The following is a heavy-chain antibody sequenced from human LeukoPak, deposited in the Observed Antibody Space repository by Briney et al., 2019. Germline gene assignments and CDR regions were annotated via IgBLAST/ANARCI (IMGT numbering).Heavy chain of an antibody. J-gene: IGHJ4*02. D-gene: IGHD2-2*01. CDR1: GFTFSSYS. CDR2: ISSSSSYI. Sequence: NTGGSLRLSCAASGFTFSSYSMNWVRQAPGKGLEWVSSISSSSSYIYYADSVKGRFTISRDNSKNTLYLQMNSLRAEDTAVYYCAKGKPAAPGDYWGQGTLVTVSS. CDR3: AKGKPAAPGDY. V-gene: IGHV3-21*01.